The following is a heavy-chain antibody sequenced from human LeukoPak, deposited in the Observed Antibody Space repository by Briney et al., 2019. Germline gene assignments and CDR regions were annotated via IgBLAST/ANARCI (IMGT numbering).Heavy chain of an antibody. CDR1: GFIFTSFG. J-gene: IGHJ5*02. CDR2: ITHGGQI. V-gene: IGHV3-21*01. Sequence: PGGSLRLSCVASGFIFTSFGMNWVRQAPGKGLEWVSSITHGGQIYYADSVKGRFTISRDNTKNSVYLQMDNLRDDDTAVYFCARDDRYGSGTLGKRFDPWGQGTLVGVSS. CDR3: ARDDRYGSGTLGKRFDP. D-gene: IGHD3-10*01.